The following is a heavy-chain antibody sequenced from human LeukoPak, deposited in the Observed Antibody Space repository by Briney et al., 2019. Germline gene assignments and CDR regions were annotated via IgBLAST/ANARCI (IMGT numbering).Heavy chain of an antibody. CDR2: TYYSGTT. D-gene: IGHD6-19*01. V-gene: IGHV4-59*08. CDR3: ARRLGVAVAADAFDI. Sequence: SETLSLTCTVSSGSISSYYCSWIRQPPGKGLEWIGYTYYSGTTKYNPSLKSRVTISADTSKNQFSLKLRSLTAADTAVYYCARRLGVAVAADAFDIWGQGTMVTVSS. CDR1: SGSISSYY. J-gene: IGHJ3*02.